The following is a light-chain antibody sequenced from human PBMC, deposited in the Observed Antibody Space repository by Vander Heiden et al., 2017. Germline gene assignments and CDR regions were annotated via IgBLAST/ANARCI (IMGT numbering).Light chain of an antibody. Sequence: DIHMPQSPTSLSASVGDRVTITCRASQGISNYLAWYQQKPGKVPKLLIYAASTLRSGVPSRFSGSGSGTDFTLTISSLQPEDVATYYRQKYNSAPRTFGPGTKVDIK. V-gene: IGKV1-27*01. J-gene: IGKJ3*01. CDR1: QGISNY. CDR3: QKYNSAPRT. CDR2: AAS.